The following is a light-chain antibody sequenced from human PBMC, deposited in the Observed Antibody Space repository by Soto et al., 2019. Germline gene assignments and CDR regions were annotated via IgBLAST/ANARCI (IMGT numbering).Light chain of an antibody. CDR2: DAS. CDR3: KQRSSWHT. CDR1: QSVSSY. J-gene: IGKJ1*01. V-gene: IGKV3-11*01. Sequence: EIVLTQSPATLSLSPGERATLSCRASQSVSSYLDWYQQKPGQAPRLLIYDASNRATGIPARFSGSGSGTDFTLTISCLEPEDSAIYYFKQRSSWHTFGQVTKGAIK.